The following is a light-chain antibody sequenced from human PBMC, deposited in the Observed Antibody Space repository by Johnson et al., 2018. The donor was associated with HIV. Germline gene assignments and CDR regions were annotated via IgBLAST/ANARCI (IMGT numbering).Light chain of an antibody. Sequence: QSVLTQPPSVSAAPGQRVNISCSGHSSNIENYFVSWYQQLPGTAPRLLIYEDYKLPSGIPDRFSGSKSGTSATLGITGLQTGDEADYYCGTWDSVQYVFGTGTKVTVL. CDR1: SSNIENYF. V-gene: IGLV1-51*02. CDR2: EDY. CDR3: GTWDSVQYV. J-gene: IGLJ1*01.